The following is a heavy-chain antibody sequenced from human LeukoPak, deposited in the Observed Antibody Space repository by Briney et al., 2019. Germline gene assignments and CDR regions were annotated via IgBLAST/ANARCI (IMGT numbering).Heavy chain of an antibody. V-gene: IGHV4-39*07. Sequence: SETLSLTCTVSGGSISSSSYYWGWICQPPGKGLEWIGRIYTSGSTNYNPSLKGRVTISVDTSKNQFSLKLSSVTAADTAVYYCARDSDSYYYDSSGYFDYWGQGTLVTVSS. CDR1: GGSISSSSYY. J-gene: IGHJ4*02. CDR3: ARDSDSYYYDSSGYFDY. D-gene: IGHD3-22*01. CDR2: IYTSGST.